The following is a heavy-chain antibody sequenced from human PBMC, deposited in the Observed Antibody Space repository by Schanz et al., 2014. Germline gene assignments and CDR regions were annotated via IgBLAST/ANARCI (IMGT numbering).Heavy chain of an antibody. CDR1: GFTFTTFA. CDR2: IYSDGRT. CDR3: VNVVASGPTSGPFGP. Sequence: EQVLESGGGFVQPGGSLRLSCATSGFTFTTFAMTWVRQAPGKGLEWVSVIYSDGRTYYGDSVKGRFTISRDNSRNTLYLQMESLRDQNTVLYYCVNVVASGPTSGPFGPWGQGTLVTVSS. D-gene: IGHD3-22*01. J-gene: IGHJ5*02. V-gene: IGHV3-23*03.